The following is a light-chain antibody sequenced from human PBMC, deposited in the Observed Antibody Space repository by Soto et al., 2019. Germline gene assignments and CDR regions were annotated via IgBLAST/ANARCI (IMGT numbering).Light chain of an antibody. V-gene: IGLV2-14*01. Sequence: QSVLTQPASVSGSPGQSITISCTGTSSDVGGYNYVSWYQQHPGKAPKLMIYDVTNRPSGVSNRFSGPKSGNTASLTISGLQAEDEADYYCSSYTSSSTPLVFGGGTKLTVL. CDR2: DVT. J-gene: IGLJ3*02. CDR3: SSYTSSSTPLV. CDR1: SSDVGGYNY.